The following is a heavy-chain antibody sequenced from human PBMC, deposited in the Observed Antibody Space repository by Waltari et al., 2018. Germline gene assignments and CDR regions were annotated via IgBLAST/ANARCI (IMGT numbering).Heavy chain of an antibody. CDR2: IYTSGST. D-gene: IGHD3-10*01. V-gene: IGHV4-61*02. CDR3: ARDIGPVRDGGGHDAFDI. CDR1: GGSISSGSYY. Sequence: QVQLQESGPGLVKPSQTLSLTCTVSGGSISSGSYYWSWIRQPAGKGLEWIGRIYTSGSTNYNPSLKSRVTISVATSKHQFSLKLCSVTAADTAVYYCARDIGPVRDGGGHDAFDIWGQGTMVTVSS. J-gene: IGHJ3*02.